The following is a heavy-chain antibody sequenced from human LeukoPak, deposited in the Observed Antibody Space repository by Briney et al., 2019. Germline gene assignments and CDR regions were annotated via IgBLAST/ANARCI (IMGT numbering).Heavy chain of an antibody. D-gene: IGHD2-2*01. V-gene: IGHV3-9*03. J-gene: IGHJ4*02. Sequence: GGSLRLSCEASGFTFDDYAMHWVRQAPGKGLEWVSGINWNSGIIGYADSVRGRFTISRDNAKNSLYLQMNSLRAEDMALYYCAKVAWRLSSTSYFDSWGQGTLVTVSS. CDR2: INWNSGII. CDR3: AKVAWRLSSTSYFDS. CDR1: GFTFDDYA.